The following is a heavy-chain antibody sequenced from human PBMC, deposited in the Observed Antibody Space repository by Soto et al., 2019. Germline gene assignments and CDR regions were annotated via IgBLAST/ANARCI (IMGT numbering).Heavy chain of an antibody. CDR1: GGSVSSGSYY. CDR2: IYYSGST. Sequence: PSETLSHTCTFSGGSVSSGSYYLSWIRQPPGKGLEWIGYIYYSGSTNYNPSLKSRVTISVDTSKNQFSLKLSSVTAADTAVYYCANYPTTVTSDYWGQGTLVTVSS. J-gene: IGHJ4*02. D-gene: IGHD4-17*01. CDR3: ANYPTTVTSDY. V-gene: IGHV4-61*01.